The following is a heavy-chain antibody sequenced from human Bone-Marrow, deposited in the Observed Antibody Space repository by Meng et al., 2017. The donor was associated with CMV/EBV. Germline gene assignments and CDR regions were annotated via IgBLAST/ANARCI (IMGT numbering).Heavy chain of an antibody. J-gene: IGHJ5*02. CDR3: ARDPYFPSIAVRPTPNWFDP. V-gene: IGHV1-2*02. Sequence: ASVKVSCKASGYTFTGYYMHWVRQAPGQGLEWMGWINPNSGDTNYVRKFQGRVTMTRDTSISTAYMELSRLRSDDTAVYYCARDPYFPSIAVRPTPNWFDPWGQGTLVTVSS. CDR2: INPNSGDT. CDR1: GYTFTGYY. D-gene: IGHD6-6*01.